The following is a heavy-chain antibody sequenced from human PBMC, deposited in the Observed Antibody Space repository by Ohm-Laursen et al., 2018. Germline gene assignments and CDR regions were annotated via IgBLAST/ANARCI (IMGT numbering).Heavy chain of an antibody. CDR2: MYYSGNT. CDR1: GGSISSSSYY. D-gene: IGHD3-3*01. J-gene: IGHJ4*02. Sequence: TLSLTCIVSGGSISSSSYYWGWIRQPPGKGLEWIGGMYYSGNTYYNPSLKSRVTISVDTSKNQFSLKLNSVTAADTAVYYCASHDFWSGYYTFDYWGQGTLVTVSS. CDR3: ASHDFWSGYYTFDY. V-gene: IGHV4-39*07.